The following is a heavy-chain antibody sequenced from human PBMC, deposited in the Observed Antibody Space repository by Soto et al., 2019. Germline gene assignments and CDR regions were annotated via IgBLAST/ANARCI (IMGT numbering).Heavy chain of an antibody. CDR1: GFTFSSYG. J-gene: IGHJ6*02. V-gene: IGHV3-30*18. CDR2: ISYDGSNK. CDR3: ANGNRPEHEGESSGLLGMDV. Sequence: QVQLVESGGGVVQPGRSLRLSCAAPGFTFSSYGMHWVRQAPGKGLEWVAVISYDGSNKYYADSVKGRFTISRDNSKNTMYLQMNSLRAEDTAVYYCANGNRPEHEGESSGLLGMDVWGQGTTVTVSS. D-gene: IGHD3-22*01.